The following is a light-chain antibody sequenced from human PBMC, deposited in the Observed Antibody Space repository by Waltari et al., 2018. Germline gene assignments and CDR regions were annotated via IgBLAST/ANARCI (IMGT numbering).Light chain of an antibody. Sequence: QSVLTQPPSASGTPGQRVLISCSGSSSNIGSNYVYWYQQLLGTAPKLLIFRNKQRPSGVPDRFSGSKSGTSSSLAISGLRSEDEADYYCATWDDRLSDYVFGTGTKVTAL. CDR1: SSNIGSNY. J-gene: IGLJ1*01. V-gene: IGLV1-47*01. CDR3: ATWDDRLSDYV. CDR2: RNK.